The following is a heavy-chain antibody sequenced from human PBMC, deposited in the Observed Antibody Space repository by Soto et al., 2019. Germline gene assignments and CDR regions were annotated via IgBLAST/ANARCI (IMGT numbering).Heavy chain of an antibody. V-gene: IGHV4-39*01. CDR2: IYYSGST. CDR1: GGSISSSSYY. D-gene: IGHD4-4*01. Sequence: SETLSLTCTVSGGSISSSSYYWGWIRQPPGKGMEWIGSIYYSGSTYCNPSLKSRVTISVDTSKNQFSLKLSSVTAADTAVYYCARHDYSNYYYYYYMDVWGKGTTVTVSS. J-gene: IGHJ6*03. CDR3: ARHDYSNYYYYYYMDV.